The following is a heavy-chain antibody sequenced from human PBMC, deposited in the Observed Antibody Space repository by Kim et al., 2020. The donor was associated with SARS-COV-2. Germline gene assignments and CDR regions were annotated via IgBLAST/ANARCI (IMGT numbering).Heavy chain of an antibody. V-gene: IGHV4-4*02. CDR1: GGSISSSNW. J-gene: IGHJ5*02. CDR2: IYHSGST. CDR3: AREYYYDSSGYFDP. Sequence: SETLSLTCAVSGGSISSSNWWSWVRQPPGKGLEWIGEIYHSGSTNYNPSLKSRVTISVDKSKNQFSLKLSSVTAADTAVYYCAREYYYDSSGYFDPWGQGTLVTVSS. D-gene: IGHD3-22*01.